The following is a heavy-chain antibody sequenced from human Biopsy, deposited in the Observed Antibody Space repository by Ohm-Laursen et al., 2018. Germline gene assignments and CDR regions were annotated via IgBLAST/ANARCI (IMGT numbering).Heavy chain of an antibody. CDR2: ISPYNGNT. D-gene: IGHD6-19*01. CDR3: SRDKKGVPIAVARHPDY. V-gene: IGHV1-18*01. J-gene: IGHJ4*02. CDR1: GYSFISNG. Sequence: SVKVSCKASGYSFISNGISWVRQAPGQGLEWMGWISPYNGNTYSAQNFQGRITMTTDTSTSTAYMELRSLRSDDTAVYYCSRDKKGVPIAVARHPDYWGQGTLVTVSS.